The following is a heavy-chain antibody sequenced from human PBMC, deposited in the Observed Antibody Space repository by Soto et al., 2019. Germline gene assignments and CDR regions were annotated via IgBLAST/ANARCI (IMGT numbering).Heavy chain of an antibody. CDR3: ARRDSSGYDPDAFDI. D-gene: IGHD3-22*01. CDR1: GYEFTSYW. CDR2: IFPGDSDT. V-gene: IGHV5-51*01. Sequence: PGESLKISCKGSGYEFTSYWIGWVRQMPGKGLEWMGIIFPGDSDTRYGPSFHGQVTISADNSISTAYLQWSSLRASDTAMYYCARRDSSGYDPDAFDIWGQGTLVTVSS. J-gene: IGHJ3*02.